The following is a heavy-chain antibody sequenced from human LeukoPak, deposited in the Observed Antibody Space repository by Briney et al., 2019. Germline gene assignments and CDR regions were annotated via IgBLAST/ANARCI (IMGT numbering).Heavy chain of an antibody. Sequence: PGGSLRLSCAASGFTFSTYAVSWVRQAPGKGLEWVSSISSSSSYIYYADSVKGRFTISRDNAKNSLYLQMNSLRAEDTAVYYCARAETNRTVATLWYFDYWGQGTLVTVSS. CDR2: ISSSSSYI. CDR3: ARAETNRTVATLWYFDY. V-gene: IGHV3-21*01. J-gene: IGHJ4*02. CDR1: GFTFSTYA. D-gene: IGHD5-12*01.